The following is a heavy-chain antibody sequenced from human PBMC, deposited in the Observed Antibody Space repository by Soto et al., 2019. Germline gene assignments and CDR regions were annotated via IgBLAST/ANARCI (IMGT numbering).Heavy chain of an antibody. CDR1: GFTFRNYA. Sequence: ESGGGVVPPGRSLRLSCAASGFTFRNYAMDWVRQAPGKGLEWVAVISYDGTNKYYADSVKGRFTISRDNSKNTLSLQMNSLRAEDTAVYYCARGDSNSWSDYWGQGTLVTVSS. J-gene: IGHJ4*02. CDR3: ARGDSNSWSDY. V-gene: IGHV3-30*01. D-gene: IGHD6-13*01. CDR2: ISYDGTNK.